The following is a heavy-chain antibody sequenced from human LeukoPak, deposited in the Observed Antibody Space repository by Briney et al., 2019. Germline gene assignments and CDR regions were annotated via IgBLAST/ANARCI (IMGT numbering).Heavy chain of an antibody. V-gene: IGHV3-64*01. Sequence: GGSLRLSCAASGIIFSNYAMHWVRPGPGKGLECISTISSDGGSTDYANSVKGRFTVSRDNSKNTLYLQMGSLRAEDMAVYYCARGRQAAKTRYFDLWGRGTRVTVSS. CDR1: GIIFSNYA. J-gene: IGHJ2*01. CDR2: ISSDGGST. CDR3: ARGRQAAKTRYFDL. D-gene: IGHD5-18*01.